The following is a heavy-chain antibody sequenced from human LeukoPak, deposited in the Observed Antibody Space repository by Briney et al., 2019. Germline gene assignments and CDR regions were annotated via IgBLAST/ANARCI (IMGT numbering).Heavy chain of an antibody. Sequence: ASVKVSCKASGYTFTGYYMHWARQAPGQGLECMGWINPNSGGTNYAQKFQGRVTMTRDTSISTAYMELSRLRSDDTAVYYCARPTRYCSSTSCYLGNWFDPWGQGTLVTVSS. CDR2: INPNSGGT. CDR1: GYTFTGYY. J-gene: IGHJ5*02. CDR3: ARPTRYCSSTSCYLGNWFDP. D-gene: IGHD2-2*01. V-gene: IGHV1-2*02.